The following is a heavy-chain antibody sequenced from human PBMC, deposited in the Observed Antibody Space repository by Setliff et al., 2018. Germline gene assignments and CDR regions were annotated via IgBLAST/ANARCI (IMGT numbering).Heavy chain of an antibody. CDR3: ARGLEGEDYFYYMDV. D-gene: IGHD2-21*01. CDR1: GGSISSSNW. Sequence: SETLSLTCTVSGGSISSSNWWTWVRQPPGKGLEWIGATYHSGSINYNPSLKRRVTMSVDKSKNQFSLKLTSVTAADTAVYYCARGLEGEDYFYYMDVWGKGNTVTVSS. V-gene: IGHV4-4*02. J-gene: IGHJ6*03. CDR2: TYHSGSI.